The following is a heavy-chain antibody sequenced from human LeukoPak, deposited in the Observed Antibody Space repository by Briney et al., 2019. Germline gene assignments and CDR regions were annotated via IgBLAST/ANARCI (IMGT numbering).Heavy chain of an antibody. CDR2: IYPGDSDT. D-gene: IGHD5-18*01. CDR3: ARVRMAGGGHNYVGGY. J-gene: IGHJ4*02. CDR1: GYSFTNYW. Sequence: GESLKISCKGSGYSFTNYWVAWVRQMPGKGLEWMGIIYPGDSDTRYSPSFQGQVTFSADKSISTAYLQWSSLKAPDTAMYFCARVRMAGGGHNYVGGYWGQGTLVTVSS. V-gene: IGHV5-51*01.